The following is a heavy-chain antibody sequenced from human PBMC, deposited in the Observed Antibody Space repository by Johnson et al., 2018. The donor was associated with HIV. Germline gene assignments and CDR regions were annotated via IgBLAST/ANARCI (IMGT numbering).Heavy chain of an antibody. V-gene: IGHV3-20*04. J-gene: IGHJ3*02. Sequence: VQLVESGGDLVQPGGSLRLSCAASGFTFSNYGMSWVRQAPGKGLEWVSVISNGGSTGYADSVKGRFTISRDNAKNSLYLQMNSQRVEGTALYSCARVYVVSHSEFWSGYYNPFDIWGQGTMVTVSS. CDR2: ISNGGST. CDR3: ARVYVVSHSEFWSGYYNPFDI. D-gene: IGHD3-3*01. CDR1: GFTFSNYG.